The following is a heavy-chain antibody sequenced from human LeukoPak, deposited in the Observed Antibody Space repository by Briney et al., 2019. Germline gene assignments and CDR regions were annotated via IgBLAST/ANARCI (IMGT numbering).Heavy chain of an antibody. CDR3: AKDSPYNYYFDY. CDR1: GFTLSSYA. V-gene: IGHV3-23*01. D-gene: IGHD1-1*01. CDR2: ISGSGGST. Sequence: GRSLRLSCAASGFTLSSYAMSWVSQAPGKGLEWVSAISGSGGSTYYADSVEGRFTISRDNSKNTLYLQMNSLRAEDTAVYYCAKDSPYNYYFDYWGQGTLVTVSS. J-gene: IGHJ4*02.